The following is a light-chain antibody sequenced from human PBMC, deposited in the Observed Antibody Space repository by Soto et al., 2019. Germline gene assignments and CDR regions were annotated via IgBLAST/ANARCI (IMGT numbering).Light chain of an antibody. Sequence: LDPGERVTLSCRASQDIRSSLAWYQQKPGHAPRLLIYGASIRATGVPATFSGSGSGTEFTLSISSLQSEHLGVYYCQQDSSWPLTFGGGTKVDI. V-gene: IGKV3-15*01. CDR1: QDIRSS. CDR3: QQDSSWPLT. CDR2: GAS. J-gene: IGKJ4*01.